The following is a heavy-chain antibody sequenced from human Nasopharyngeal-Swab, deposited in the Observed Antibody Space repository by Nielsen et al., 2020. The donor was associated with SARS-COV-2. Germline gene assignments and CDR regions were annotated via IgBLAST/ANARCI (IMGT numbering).Heavy chain of an antibody. V-gene: IGHV1-24*01. J-gene: IGHJ6*02. D-gene: IGHD2-2*01. Sequence: SVNVSCKVSGYTLTELSMHWVRQAPGKGLEWMGGFDPEDGETIYAQKFQGRVTMTEDTSTDTAYMELSSLRSEDTAVYYCATEHGGVGGSSTSLLPYYYYYGMDVWGQGTTVTVSS. CDR3: ATEHGGVGGSSTSLLPYYYYYGMDV. CDR1: GYTLTELS. CDR2: FDPEDGET.